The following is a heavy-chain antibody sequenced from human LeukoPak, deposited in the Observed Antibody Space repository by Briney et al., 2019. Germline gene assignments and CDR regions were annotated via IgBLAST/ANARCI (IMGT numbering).Heavy chain of an antibody. CDR3: ARRCAGDDCYGAFDY. CDR2: ISYSGST. J-gene: IGHJ4*02. Sequence: SEPLSLTCTVSDDSISSNDYYWGWIRQPPGKGLEWIGSISYSGSTYYKPSLKSRVTISVDTSKNQFSLKLSSVTAADTAVYYCARRCAGDDCYGAFDYWGQGTLVTVSS. V-gene: IGHV4-39*01. D-gene: IGHD2-21*01. CDR1: DDSISSNDYY.